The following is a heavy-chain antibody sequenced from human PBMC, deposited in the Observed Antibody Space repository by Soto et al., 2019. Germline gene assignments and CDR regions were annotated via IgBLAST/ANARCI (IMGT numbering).Heavy chain of an antibody. J-gene: IGHJ5*02. CDR2: TYYRSKWYN. V-gene: IGHV6-1*01. CDR3: ARSPIAVAGTGWFDP. Sequence: SQTLSLTCAISGDSVSSNSSAWNCISQSPSRGLEWLGRTYYRSKWYNDYAVSVKSRITINPDTSKNQFSLQLNSVTPEDTAVYYCARSPIAVAGTGWFDPWGQGTLVTVSS. CDR1: GDSVSSNSSA. D-gene: IGHD6-19*01.